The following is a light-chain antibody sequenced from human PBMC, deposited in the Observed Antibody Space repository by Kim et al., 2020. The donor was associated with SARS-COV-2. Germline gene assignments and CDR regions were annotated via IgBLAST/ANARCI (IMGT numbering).Light chain of an antibody. CDR1: QDISNY. Sequence: ASVGDRVTITCQAIQDISNYLNWYQQKPGKAPNLLIYDASNLQPRVPSRFSGSGSGTDFTFTINSLQPEDIATYYCQHYDNVPITFGQGTRLEIK. J-gene: IGKJ5*01. CDR3: QHYDNVPIT. V-gene: IGKV1-33*01. CDR2: DAS.